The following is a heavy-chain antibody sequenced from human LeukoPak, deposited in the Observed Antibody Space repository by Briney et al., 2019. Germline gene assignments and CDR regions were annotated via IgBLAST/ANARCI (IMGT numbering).Heavy chain of an antibody. D-gene: IGHD3-3*01. CDR2: ISYDGSNK. CDR3: AKDRLITIFGVVDAFDI. V-gene: IGHV3-30*04. J-gene: IGHJ3*02. Sequence: PGRSLRLSCAASGFTFSSYAMHWVRQAPGKGLEWVAVISYDGSNKYYADSVKGRFTISRDNSKNTLYLQMNSLRAEDTAVYYCAKDRLITIFGVVDAFDIWGQGTMVTVSS. CDR1: GFTFSSYA.